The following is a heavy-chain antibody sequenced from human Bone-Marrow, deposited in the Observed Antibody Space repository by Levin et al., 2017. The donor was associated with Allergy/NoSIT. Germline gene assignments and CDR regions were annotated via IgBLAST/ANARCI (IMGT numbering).Heavy chain of an antibody. V-gene: IGHV3-21*01. Sequence: LSLTCAASGFTFSTYTMNWVRQAPGKGLDWVSSITSSSSYIYYADSVKGRFTISRDNAKNSLYLQMNSLRVEETAVYYCARGLEYSGLPWGQGTLVTVSS. J-gene: IGHJ5*02. CDR2: ITSSSSYI. D-gene: IGHD5-12*01. CDR1: GFTFSTYT. CDR3: ARGLEYSGLP.